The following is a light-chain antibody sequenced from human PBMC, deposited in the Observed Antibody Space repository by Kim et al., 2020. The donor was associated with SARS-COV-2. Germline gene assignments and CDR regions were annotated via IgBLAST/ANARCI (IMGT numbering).Light chain of an antibody. Sequence: VALGQTVRITCQGESLRSYYATWYQQKPGQAPILVIYGKNNRPSGIPDRFSGSSSGNTASLTITGTQAGDEADYYCNSRDSNENVFFGGGTQLTVL. CDR2: GKN. J-gene: IGLJ2*01. V-gene: IGLV3-19*01. CDR3: NSRDSNENVF. CDR1: SLRSYY.